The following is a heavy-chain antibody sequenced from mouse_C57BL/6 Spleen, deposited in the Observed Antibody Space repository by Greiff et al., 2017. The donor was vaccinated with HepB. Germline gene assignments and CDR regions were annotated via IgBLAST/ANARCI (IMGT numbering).Heavy chain of an antibody. CDR1: GYTFTSYG. D-gene: IGHD2-4*01. Sequence: QVQLQQSGAELARPGASVKLSCKASGYTFTSYGISWVKQRTGQGLEWIGEIYPRSGNTYYNEKFKGKATLTADKSSSTAYMELRSLTSEDSAVYFCASYDYDVGYYAMDYWGQGTSVTVSS. J-gene: IGHJ4*01. CDR3: ASYDYDVGYYAMDY. V-gene: IGHV1-81*01. CDR2: IYPRSGNT.